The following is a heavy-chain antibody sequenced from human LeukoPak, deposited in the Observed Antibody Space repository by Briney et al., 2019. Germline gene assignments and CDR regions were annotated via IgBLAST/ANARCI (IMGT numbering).Heavy chain of an antibody. V-gene: IGHV3-20*04. Sequence: GGSLRLSCAASGFTFDDYGMSWVRQAPGKGLELVSGINWNGGSTGYADSVKGRFTISRDNAKNSLYLQMNSLRAEDTALYYCARVPAANHYYYYMDVWGKGTTVTVSS. D-gene: IGHD2-2*01. CDR2: INWNGGST. J-gene: IGHJ6*03. CDR3: ARVPAANHYYYYMDV. CDR1: GFTFDDYG.